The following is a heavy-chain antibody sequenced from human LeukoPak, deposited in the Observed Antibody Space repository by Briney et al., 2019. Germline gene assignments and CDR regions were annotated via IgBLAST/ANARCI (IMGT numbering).Heavy chain of an antibody. CDR2: INSDRSST. CDR3: ARGYYDSSGYFKVGYNWFEP. CDR1: GFTFSSYW. V-gene: IGHV3-74*01. J-gene: IGHJ5*02. Sequence: GGSLRLSCAASGFTFSSYWMHWVRQAPGKGLVWVSRINSDRSSTSYADSVKGRFTISRDNAKNTLYLKMNSLRAEDTAVYYCARGYYDSSGYFKVGYNWFEPWGLGNLVTVSS. D-gene: IGHD3-22*01.